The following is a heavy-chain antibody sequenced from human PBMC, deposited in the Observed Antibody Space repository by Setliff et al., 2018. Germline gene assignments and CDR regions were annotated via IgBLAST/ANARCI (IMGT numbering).Heavy chain of an antibody. CDR3: VRTDYSDGRYSMDV. D-gene: IGHD6-19*01. V-gene: IGHV4-34*01. J-gene: IGHJ6*03. CDR2: INHSGNT. Sequence: SETLSLTCSVSGDSISLYYWSWIRQPPGKGLEWIGEINHSGNTNYNPSLKSRVTISVDKSTNQFSLKLNSVTAADTAVYYCVRTDYSDGRYSMDVWGKGTTVTVSS. CDR1: GDSISLYY.